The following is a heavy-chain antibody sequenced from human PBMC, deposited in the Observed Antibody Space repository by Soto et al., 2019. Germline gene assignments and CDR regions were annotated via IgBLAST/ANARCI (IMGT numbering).Heavy chain of an antibody. D-gene: IGHD3-3*01. CDR1: GFSVSSNY. CDR3: SKGGRTLDH. V-gene: IGHV3-53*01. J-gene: IGHJ4*02. CDR2: IYSETGT. Sequence: PGGSLRLSCEVSGFSVSSNYLSWGRQAPRKSLEWVSVIYSETGTYYADSVRGRFTISRDIPKNKVILQMDSLRAAGSAIYYCSKGGRTLDHWGQGTLVTVSP.